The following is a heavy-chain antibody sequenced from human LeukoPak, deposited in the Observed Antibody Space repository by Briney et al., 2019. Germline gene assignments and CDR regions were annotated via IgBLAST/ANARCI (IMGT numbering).Heavy chain of an antibody. J-gene: IGHJ4*02. CDR1: GFTFSSYG. V-gene: IGHV3-23*01. D-gene: IGHD3-16*01. CDR3: VRAKRPMWMITNFDF. CDR2: ISGSGDQT. Sequence: GGSLRLSCVASGFTFSSYGMGWVRQPHGKGLEWVSIISGSGDQTFYADLVKGRFTISRDIFENTIYLQMNSLRMDDTAMYYCVRAKRPMWMITNFDFWGQGSLVTVSS.